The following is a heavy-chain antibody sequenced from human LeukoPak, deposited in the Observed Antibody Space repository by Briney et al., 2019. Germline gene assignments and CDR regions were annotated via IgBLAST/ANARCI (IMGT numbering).Heavy chain of an antibody. D-gene: IGHD5-18*01. CDR2: IYHSGNT. V-gene: IGHV4-38-2*01. CDR3: ARAIQSGGYFDY. CDR1: GYSISGGYY. J-gene: IGHJ4*02. Sequence: PSETLSLTCAVSGYSISGGYYWGWIRRPPGEGLERIGSIYHSGNTYYNPSLTSRVTISVDTSKNQFSLKLNSVTAADTAVYYCARAIQSGGYFDYWGQGILVTVSS.